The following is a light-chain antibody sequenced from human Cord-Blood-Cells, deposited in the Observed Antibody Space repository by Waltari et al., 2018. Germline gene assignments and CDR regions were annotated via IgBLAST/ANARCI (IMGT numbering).Light chain of an antibody. J-gene: IGLJ3*02. CDR2: GNS. CDR1: SSNIGAGYD. Sequence: QSVLTQPPSVSGAPGQRVTISCTGSSSNIGAGYDVHWYQQLPGTAPKLLMYGNSNRPSGVPDPFSGSKSGTSASLAITGLQAEDEADYYCQSYDSSLSGWVFGGGTKLTVL. CDR3: QSYDSSLSGWV. V-gene: IGLV1-40*01.